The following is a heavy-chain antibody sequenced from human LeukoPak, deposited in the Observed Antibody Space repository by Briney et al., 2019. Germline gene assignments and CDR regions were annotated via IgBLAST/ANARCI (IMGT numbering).Heavy chain of an antibody. CDR3: AREEATTGALDI. D-gene: IGHD4-17*01. V-gene: IGHV1-46*01. CDR2: VYPTGDRT. CDR1: GYTFTNYY. J-gene: IGHJ3*02. Sequence: ASVKVSCKPSGYTFTNYYMHWVRQAPGQGLEWMGVVYPTGDRTSSAQKFQGRVTMTRDTSTSTIYMELSSLRSEDTAFYYCAREEATTGALDIWGQGTMVTVSP.